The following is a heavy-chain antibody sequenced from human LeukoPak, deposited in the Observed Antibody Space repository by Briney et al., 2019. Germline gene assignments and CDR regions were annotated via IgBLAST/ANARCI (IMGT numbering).Heavy chain of an antibody. D-gene: IGHD3-22*01. Sequence: PSETLSLTSAVSGGSISSSNWWSWVRQPPGKGLEWIGEIYHSGSTNYNPSLKSRVTISVDKSKNQFSLKLTSVTAADTAVYYCARAGYYDSSGYYSFDYWGQGTLVTVSS. V-gene: IGHV4-4*02. CDR1: GGSISSSNW. J-gene: IGHJ4*02. CDR2: IYHSGST. CDR3: ARAGYYDSSGYYSFDY.